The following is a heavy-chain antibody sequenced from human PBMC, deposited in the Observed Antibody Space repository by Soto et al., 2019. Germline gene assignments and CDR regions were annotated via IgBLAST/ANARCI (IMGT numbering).Heavy chain of an antibody. J-gene: IGHJ2*01. CDR1: GYTFTGYY. V-gene: IGHV1-2*04. CDR3: ARGPYSYCSSTSCYVV. Sequence: ASLKVSCKASGYTFTGYYMHWVRQAPGQGLGWMGWINPNSGGTNYAQKFQGWVTMTRDTSISTAYMDLSRLRSDDTAVYYCARGPYSYCSSTSCYVVGGR. CDR2: INPNSGGT. D-gene: IGHD2-2*01.